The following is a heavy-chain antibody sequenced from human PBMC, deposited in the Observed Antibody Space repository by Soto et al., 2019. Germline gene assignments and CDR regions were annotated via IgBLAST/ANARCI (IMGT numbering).Heavy chain of an antibody. V-gene: IGHV3-33*01. D-gene: IGHD6-6*01. Sequence: PGGSLRLSCTASGFIFSNFGMHWVRQAPGKGLEWVAGVWYDGSNEVSAESVKGRFTISRDNSKNTLYLQMTSLRAEDTAVYYCARDPRTARASAMDVWGQGTTVTVSS. CDR1: GFIFSNFG. CDR3: ARDPRTARASAMDV. J-gene: IGHJ6*02. CDR2: VWYDGSNE.